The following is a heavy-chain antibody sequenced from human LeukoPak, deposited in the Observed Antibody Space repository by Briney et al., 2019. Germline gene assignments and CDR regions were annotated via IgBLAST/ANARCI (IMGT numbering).Heavy chain of an antibody. CDR2: IYSGGST. Sequence: PGGSLRLSCAASGLIFSNNYMNWVRLAPGKGLEWVSIIYSGGSTHYADPVKGRFTIARDNSKKTLYLQMNNLRVEDMAVYYCARVQFQWFDPWGQGTLVTVSS. D-gene: IGHD6-19*01. CDR3: ARVQFQWFDP. J-gene: IGHJ5*02. CDR1: GLIFSNNY. V-gene: IGHV3-53*01.